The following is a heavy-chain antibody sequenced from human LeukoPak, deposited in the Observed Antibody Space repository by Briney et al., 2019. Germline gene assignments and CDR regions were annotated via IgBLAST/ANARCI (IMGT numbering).Heavy chain of an antibody. J-gene: IGHJ5*02. CDR1: GYTFTVYY. V-gene: IGHV1-2*02. D-gene: IGHD1-26*01. Sequence: ASVKVSCKASGYTFTVYYMHWVRQGPGQGLEWMGWINPNSGFTNYAQKFHGRVTMTRDTSISTAYMELTRLKSDDTAVYYCARDLGGSYSSETWFDPWGQGTLVTVSS. CDR3: ARDLGGSYSSETWFDP. CDR2: INPNSGFT.